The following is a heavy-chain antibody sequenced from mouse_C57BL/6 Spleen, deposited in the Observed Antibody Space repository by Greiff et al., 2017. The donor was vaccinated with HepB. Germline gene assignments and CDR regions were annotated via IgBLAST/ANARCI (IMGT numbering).Heavy chain of an antibody. CDR1: GYTFTSYW. CDR3: ARGGLRRHWYFDV. V-gene: IGHV1-55*01. Sequence: VQLQQPGAELVKPGASVKMSCKASGYTFTSYWITWVKQRPGQGLEWIGDIYPGSGSTNYNEKFKSKATLTVDTSSSTAYMQLSSLTSEDSAVYYCARGGLRRHWYFDVWGTGTTGTVSS. CDR2: IYPGSGST. J-gene: IGHJ1*03. D-gene: IGHD2-4*01.